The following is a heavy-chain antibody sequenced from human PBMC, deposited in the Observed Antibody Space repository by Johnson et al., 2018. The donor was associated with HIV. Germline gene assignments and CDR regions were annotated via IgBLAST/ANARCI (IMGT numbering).Heavy chain of an antibody. Sequence: MLLVESGGGLVQPGGSLRLSCAASGFTFSSYDMHWVRQATGKGLEWVSAIGTAGDTYYPGSVKGRFTISRENAKNSLYLQMNSLRAGDTAVYYCAKDLNYGSGPVDIWGQGTMVTVSS. V-gene: IGHV3-13*01. CDR2: IGTAGDT. J-gene: IGHJ3*02. CDR1: GFTFSSYD. D-gene: IGHD3-10*01. CDR3: AKDLNYGSGPVDI.